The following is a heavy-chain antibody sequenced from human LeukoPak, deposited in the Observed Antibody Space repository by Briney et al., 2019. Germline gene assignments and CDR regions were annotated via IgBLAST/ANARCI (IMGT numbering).Heavy chain of an antibody. V-gene: IGHV3-66*01. J-gene: IGHJ6*03. D-gene: IGHD3-10*01. CDR2: IYSGGST. CDR3: ARDPFSGGFGDYYYYYMDV. Sequence: GGSLRLSCAASGFTVSSNYMSWVRQAPGKGLEWVSVIYSGGSTYYADSVKGRFTISRDNAKNSLYLQMNSLRAEDTAVYYCARDPFSGGFGDYYYYYMDVWGKGTTVTVSS. CDR1: GFTVSSNY.